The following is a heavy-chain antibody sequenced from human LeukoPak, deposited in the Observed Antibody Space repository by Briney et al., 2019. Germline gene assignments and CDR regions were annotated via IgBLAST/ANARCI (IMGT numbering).Heavy chain of an antibody. J-gene: IGHJ6*03. CDR2: IYSSGST. Sequence: PSETLSLTCAVSGGSLSSCYWSWLRQPGGKGLEWIGRIYSSGSTNYNPSLKSRVTISVDKSKNQFSLKLSSVTAADTAVYYCARGDFWSGYSPDTYYYYMDVWGKGTTVTVSS. D-gene: IGHD3-3*01. CDR3: ARGDFWSGYSPDTYYYYMDV. CDR1: GGSLSSCY. V-gene: IGHV4-4*07.